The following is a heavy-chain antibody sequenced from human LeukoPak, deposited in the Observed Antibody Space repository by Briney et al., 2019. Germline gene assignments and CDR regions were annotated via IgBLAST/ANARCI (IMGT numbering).Heavy chain of an antibody. V-gene: IGHV3-21*01. CDR1: GFTFSSYS. CDR2: ISSSSSYI. J-gene: IGHJ5*02. CDR3: ARTIVDIVATTNWFDP. Sequence: GGSLRLSCAASGFTFSSYSMNWVRQAPGKGLEWVSSISSSSSYIYYADSVKGRFTISRDNAKNSLYLQMNSLRAEDTAVYYCARTIVDIVATTNWFDPWGQGTLVTVSS. D-gene: IGHD5-12*01.